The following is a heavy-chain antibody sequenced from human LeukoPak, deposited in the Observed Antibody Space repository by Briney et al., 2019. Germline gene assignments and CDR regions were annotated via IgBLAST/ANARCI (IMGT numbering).Heavy chain of an antibody. CDR1: GFTFPNYW. V-gene: IGHV3-7*01. CDR3: ARDRDDGGFDY. Sequence: GGSLRLSCVASGFTFPNYWMSWVRQAPEKGLEWVANIKQDGRVKQYVGSMKGRFTISRDNAENSLYLQMNSLRAEDTAVYYCARDRDDGGFDYWGQGILVTVSS. D-gene: IGHD4-23*01. J-gene: IGHJ4*02. CDR2: IKQDGRVK.